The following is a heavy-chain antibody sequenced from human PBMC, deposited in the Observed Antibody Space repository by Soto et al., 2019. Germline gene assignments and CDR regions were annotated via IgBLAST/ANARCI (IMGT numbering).Heavy chain of an antibody. CDR1: GFTVSSNY. V-gene: IGHV3-53*01. D-gene: IGHD4-17*01. J-gene: IGHJ6*02. CDR3: VVNYGDDFHYYYYYGMDV. CDR2: IYSGGST. Sequence: PGGSLRLSCAASGFTVSSNYMSWVRQAPGKGLEWVSVIYSGGSTYYADSVKGRFTISRDNSKNTLYLQMNSLRAEDTAVYYCVVNYGDDFHYYYYYGMDVWGQGTTVTVSS.